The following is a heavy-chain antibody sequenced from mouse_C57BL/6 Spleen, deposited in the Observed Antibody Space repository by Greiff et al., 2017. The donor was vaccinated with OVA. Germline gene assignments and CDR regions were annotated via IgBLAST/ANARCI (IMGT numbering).Heavy chain of an antibody. V-gene: IGHV3-6*01. CDR1: GYSITSGYY. CDR2: ISYDGSN. CDR3: ARDDYDDYYAMDY. D-gene: IGHD2-4*01. J-gene: IGHJ4*01. Sequence: EVKLLESGPGLVKPSQSLSLTCSVTGYSITSGYYWNWIRQFPGNKLEWMGYISYDGSNNYNPSLKNRISITRDTSKNQFFLKLNSVTTEDTATYYCARDDYDDYYAMDYWGQGTSVTVSS.